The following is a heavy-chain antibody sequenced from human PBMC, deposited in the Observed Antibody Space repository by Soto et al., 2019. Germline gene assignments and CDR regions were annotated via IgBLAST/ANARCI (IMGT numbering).Heavy chain of an antibody. V-gene: IGHV5-51*01. D-gene: IGHD6-13*01. J-gene: IGHJ6*02. Sequence: GESLKISCKGSGYSFTSYWIGWVRQMPGKGLEWMGIIYPGDSDTRYSPSFQGQVTISADKSISTAYLQWSSLKASDTAMYYCASGSSSSWASYYYGMDVWGQGTTVTVS. CDR3: ASGSSSSWASYYYGMDV. CDR2: IYPGDSDT. CDR1: GYSFTSYW.